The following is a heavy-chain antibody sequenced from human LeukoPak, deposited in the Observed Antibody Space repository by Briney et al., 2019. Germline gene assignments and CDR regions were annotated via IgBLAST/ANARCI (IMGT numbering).Heavy chain of an antibody. Sequence: PSETLSLTCTVSGGSISTYYWSWIRQPAGKGLEWIGRIYTSGSTNYNPSLRSRVTVSVDTSKNQFSLKLSSVTAADTAVYYCARDRSGSEIFARSFDIWGQGTMVTVSS. V-gene: IGHV4-4*07. CDR2: IYTSGST. CDR1: GGSISTYY. CDR3: ARDRSGSEIFARSFDI. D-gene: IGHD3-3*01. J-gene: IGHJ3*02.